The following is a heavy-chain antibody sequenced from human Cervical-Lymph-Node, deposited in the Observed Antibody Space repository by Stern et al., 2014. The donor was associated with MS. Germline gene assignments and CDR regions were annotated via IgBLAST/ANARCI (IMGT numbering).Heavy chain of an antibody. CDR2: SYYSGST. CDR1: GGSISSYY. J-gene: IGHJ3*02. Sequence: QVQLQESGPGLVKPSETLSLTCTVSGGSISSYYWSWIRQPPGKGLEWIGYSYYSGSTNYNPSLKSRVTISVDTSKNQFSLKLSSVTAADTAVYYCARDGGYCSGGSCYPLDAFDIWGQGTMVTVSS. D-gene: IGHD2-15*01. V-gene: IGHV4-59*01. CDR3: ARDGGYCSGGSCYPLDAFDI.